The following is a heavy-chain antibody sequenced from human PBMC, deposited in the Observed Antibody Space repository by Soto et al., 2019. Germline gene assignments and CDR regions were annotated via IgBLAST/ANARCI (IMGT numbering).Heavy chain of an antibody. CDR1: GYTFTSYG. D-gene: IGHD3-3*01. CDR2: ISAYNGNT. J-gene: IGHJ4*02. V-gene: IGHV1-18*04. CDR3: ARDFGYYDFWSGTYYFDY. Sequence: AAVKVSCKASGYTFTSYGISWVRQAPGQGLEWMGWISAYNGNTNYAQKLQGRVTMTTDTSTSTAYMELRSLRSDDTAVYYCARDFGYYDFWSGTYYFDYWGQGTLVTVSS.